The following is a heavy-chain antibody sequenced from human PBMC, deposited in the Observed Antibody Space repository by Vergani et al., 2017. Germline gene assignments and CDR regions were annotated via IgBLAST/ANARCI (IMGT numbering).Heavy chain of an antibody. J-gene: IGHJ5*02. CDR3: AHRRRPTQGGWFDP. CDR2: IDWDDDK. V-gene: IGHV2-70*04. CDR1: GFSLSTSGMR. D-gene: IGHD3-16*01. Sequence: QVTLKESGPALVKPTQTLTLTCTFSGFSLSTSGMRVSWIRQPPGKALEWLARIDWDDDKFYSTSLKTRLTISKDTSKNQVVLTMTNMDPVDTATYYCAHRRRPTQGGWFDPWGQGTLVTVSS.